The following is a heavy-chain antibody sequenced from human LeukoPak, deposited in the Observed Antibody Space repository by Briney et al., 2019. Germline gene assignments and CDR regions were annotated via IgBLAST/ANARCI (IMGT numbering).Heavy chain of an antibody. J-gene: IGHJ4*02. D-gene: IGHD2-15*01. V-gene: IGHV1-69*13. CDR1: GGTFSSYA. CDR2: IIPIFGTA. CDR3: ARDPRYCSGDNCFSRLDFDY. Sequence: SVKVSCKASGGTFSSYAISWVRQAPGQGLEWMGGIIPIFGTANYAQKFQGRVTITADESTSTAYMELSSLRSEDTAVYYCARDPRYCSGDNCFSRLDFDYWGQGTLATVSS.